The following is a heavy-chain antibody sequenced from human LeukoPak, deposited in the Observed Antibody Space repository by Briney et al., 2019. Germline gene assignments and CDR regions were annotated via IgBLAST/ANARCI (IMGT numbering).Heavy chain of an antibody. V-gene: IGHV4-4*07. CDR3: ARGFLGDYFGSGSYYVFDY. CDR2: IYTSGST. J-gene: IGHJ4*02. D-gene: IGHD3-10*01. CDR1: GGSITSYY. Sequence: SQTLSLTRTVSGGSITSYYWRWIRHPARKGLEWIVRIYTSGSTNYDPSVKSRVTISVDTSKNQFSVKLSSVTAADTAVYYCARGFLGDYFGSGSYYVFDYWGQGTLVTVSS.